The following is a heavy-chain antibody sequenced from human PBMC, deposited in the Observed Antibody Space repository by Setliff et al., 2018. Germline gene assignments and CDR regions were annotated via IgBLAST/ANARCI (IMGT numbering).Heavy chain of an antibody. Sequence: KPSETLSLTCTVSGDSLTSGPYYWTWVRQPAGKGLEWIGHIYSEGTTNYSPSLRSRVTISSDTSKNQFSLQLNSVTATDTAVYYCARYTPKLPELGIYGWFDYWGQGTPVTVSS. CDR1: GDSLTSGPYY. V-gene: IGHV4-61*09. D-gene: IGHD7-27*01. J-gene: IGHJ4*02. CDR2: IYSEGTT. CDR3: ARYTPKLPELGIYGWFDY.